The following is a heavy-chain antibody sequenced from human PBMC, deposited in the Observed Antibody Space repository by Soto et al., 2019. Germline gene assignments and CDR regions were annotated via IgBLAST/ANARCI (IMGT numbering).Heavy chain of an antibody. D-gene: IGHD3-10*01. CDR3: ARNELLWFGELGPLDY. CDR2: INPSGGST. V-gene: IGHV1-46*01. J-gene: IGHJ4*02. CDR1: GYTFTSYY. Sequence: QVQLVQSGAEVKKPGASVKVSCKASGYTFTSYYMHWVRQAPGQGLEWMGIINPSGGSTSYAQKFQGRVTMTRDTSTSTVYMELSSLRSEDTAVYYCARNELLWFGELGPLDYWGQGTLVTVSS.